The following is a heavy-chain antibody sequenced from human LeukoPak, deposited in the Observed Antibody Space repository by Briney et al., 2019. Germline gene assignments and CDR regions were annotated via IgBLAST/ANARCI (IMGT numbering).Heavy chain of an antibody. CDR3: ARDPTVAVAGWFDP. J-gene: IGHJ5*02. D-gene: IGHD6-19*01. CDR1: GYTFSGYY. CDR2: INPNSGGT. Sequence: ASVNVSCKASGYTFSGYYMHWVRQAPGQGLEWMGWINPNSGGTNYAQKFQGRVTMTRDTSISTAYMELSRLRSDDTAVYYCARDPTVAVAGWFDPWGQGTLVTVSS. V-gene: IGHV1-2*02.